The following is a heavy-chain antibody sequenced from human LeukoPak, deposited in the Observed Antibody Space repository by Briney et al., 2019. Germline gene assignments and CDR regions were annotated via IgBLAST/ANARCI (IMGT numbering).Heavy chain of an antibody. CDR2: IYSSGST. Sequence: KSSETLSLTCTVSGGSISSYYWSWIRQPAGKGLEWIWRIYSSGSTNYNPSLKSRVTMSVDTSKNQFSLKLSSVTAADTAVYYCARVRADYYGSGSHYKVWFDPWGQGTLVTVSS. V-gene: IGHV4-4*07. CDR3: ARVRADYYGSGSHYKVWFDP. CDR1: GGSISSYY. D-gene: IGHD3-10*01. J-gene: IGHJ5*02.